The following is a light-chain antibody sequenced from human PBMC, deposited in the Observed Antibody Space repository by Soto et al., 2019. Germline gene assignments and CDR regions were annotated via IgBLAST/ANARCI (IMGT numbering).Light chain of an antibody. V-gene: IGKV3-15*01. CDR1: QSVSSN. Sequence: EIVMTQSPATLSVSPGERATLSCRASQSVSSNLAWYQQKPGQAPRLLNYGASTRATGIPARFSGSGSGTELTLTISSLQSEDFAVYYCQQYNNWPGTFGQGTKLEIK. CDR2: GAS. CDR3: QQYNNWPGT. J-gene: IGKJ1*01.